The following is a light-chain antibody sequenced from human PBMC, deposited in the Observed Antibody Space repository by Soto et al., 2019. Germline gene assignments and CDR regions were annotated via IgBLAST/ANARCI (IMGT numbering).Light chain of an antibody. CDR2: DTF. CDR3: QHRTSRYT. Sequence: EIVLTQSPATLSLSPGERATLSCTASQSVNSYLAWYQHRPGQAPRLLIYDTFNRATGVPARFSGSGSGTDFTLTISSLEPEDFVVYYCQHRTSRYTFGQGTKVETK. CDR1: QSVNSY. J-gene: IGKJ2*01. V-gene: IGKV3-11*01.